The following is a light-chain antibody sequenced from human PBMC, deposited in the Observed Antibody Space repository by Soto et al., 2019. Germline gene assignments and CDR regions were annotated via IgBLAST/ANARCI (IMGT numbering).Light chain of an antibody. Sequence: QSVLTQPPSVSAAPGQTVTISCSGSSSNIGNNYVSWYQQLPGTAPKLLIYDNNKRPSGIPDRFSGSKSGTSATLGITGLQTGDEADYYGGTWDSSLSAGVFGGGTQLTVL. CDR2: DNN. V-gene: IGLV1-51*01. CDR1: SSNIGNNY. CDR3: GTWDSSLSAGV. J-gene: IGLJ2*01.